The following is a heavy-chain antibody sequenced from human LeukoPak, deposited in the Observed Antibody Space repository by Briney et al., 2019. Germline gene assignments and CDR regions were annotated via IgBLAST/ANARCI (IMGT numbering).Heavy chain of an antibody. D-gene: IGHD3-22*01. CDR3: ARDPRAYYYDSSGFNLNY. CDR2: ISSSSSYI. Sequence: GGSLRLSCAASGFTFSSYSMNWVRQAPGKGLEWVSSISSSSSYIYYADSVKGRFTISRDNAKNSLYLQMNSLRAEDTAVYYCARDPRAYYYDSSGFNLNYWGQGTLVTVSS. J-gene: IGHJ4*02. V-gene: IGHV3-21*01. CDR1: GFTFSSYS.